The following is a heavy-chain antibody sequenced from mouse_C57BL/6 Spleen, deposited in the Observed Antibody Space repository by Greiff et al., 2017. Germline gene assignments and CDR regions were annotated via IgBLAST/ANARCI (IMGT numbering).Heavy chain of an antibody. D-gene: IGHD2-1*01. J-gene: IGHJ4*01. CDR1: GYSFTDYN. CDR3: ARTNYEGYYAMDY. CDR2: INPNYGTT. Sequence: VHVKQSGPQLVKPGASVKISCKASGYSFTDYNMNWVKQSNGKSLEWIGVINPNYGTTSYNQKFKGKATLTVDQSSSTAYMQLNSLTSEDSAVYYCARTNYEGYYAMDYWGQGTSVTVSS. V-gene: IGHV1-39*01.